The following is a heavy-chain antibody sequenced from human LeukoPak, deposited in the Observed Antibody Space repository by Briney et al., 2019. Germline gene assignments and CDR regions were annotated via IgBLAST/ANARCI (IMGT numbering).Heavy chain of an antibody. CDR1: GGSISSYY. D-gene: IGHD1-26*01. J-gene: IGHJ4*02. CDR3: ASTPRIVGATSKGGGQFDY. CDR2: IYYSGST. Sequence: PSETLSLTCTVSGGSISSYYWSWIRQPPGKGLEWIGYIYYSGSTNYNPSLKSRVTISVDTSKNQFSLKLSSVTAADTAVYYCASTPRIVGATSKGGGQFDYWGQGTLVTVSS. V-gene: IGHV4-59*08.